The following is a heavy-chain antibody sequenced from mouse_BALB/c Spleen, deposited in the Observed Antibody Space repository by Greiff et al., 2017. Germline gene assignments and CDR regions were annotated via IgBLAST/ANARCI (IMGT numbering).Heavy chain of an antibody. J-gene: IGHJ2*01. D-gene: IGHD2-3*01. CDR3: ASLFDGYSDY. Sequence: VQLVESGPGLVQPSQSLSITCTVSGFSLTSYGVHWVRQSPGKGLEWLGVIWSGGSTDYNAAFISRLSISKDNSKSQVFFKMNSLQADDTAIYYCASLFDGYSDYWGQGTTLTVSS. CDR2: IWSGGST. CDR1: GFSLTSYG. V-gene: IGHV2-4-1*01.